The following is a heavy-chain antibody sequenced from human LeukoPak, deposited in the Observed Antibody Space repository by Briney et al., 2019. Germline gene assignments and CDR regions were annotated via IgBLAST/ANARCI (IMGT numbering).Heavy chain of an antibody. CDR1: GGSISSYY. V-gene: IGHV4-59*08. CDR3: ARHSRAGRTSNTFDY. CDR2: IYYSGST. D-gene: IGHD2-2*01. J-gene: IGHJ4*02. Sequence: PSETLSLTCTVSGGSISSYYWSWIRQPPGKGLEWIGYIYYSGSTYYNPSLKSRVTISVDTSKNQFSLKLSSVTAADTAVYYCARHSRAGRTSNTFDYWGQGTLVTVSS.